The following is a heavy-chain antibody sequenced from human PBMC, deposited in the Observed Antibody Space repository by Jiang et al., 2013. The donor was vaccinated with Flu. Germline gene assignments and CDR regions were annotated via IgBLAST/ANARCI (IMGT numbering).Heavy chain of an antibody. Sequence: GSGLVKPSETLSLTCTVSGGSISSSSYYWGWIRQPPGKGLEWIGIIYYSGNTYYNPSLKSRVTISVDTSKNQFSLKLSSVTAADTAAYYCARHDSEVGGSYPLDYWGQGTLVTVSS. J-gene: IGHJ4*02. CDR2: IYYSGNT. CDR1: GGSISSSSYY. V-gene: IGHV4-39*01. CDR3: ARHDSEVGGSYPLDY. D-gene: IGHD1-26*01.